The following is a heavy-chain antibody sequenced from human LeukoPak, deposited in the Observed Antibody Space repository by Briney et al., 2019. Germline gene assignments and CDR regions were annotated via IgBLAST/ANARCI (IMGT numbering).Heavy chain of an antibody. J-gene: IGHJ4*02. CDR1: GGSFSGYS. CDR2: VTHRGST. Sequence: PSETLSLTCAVYGGSFSGYSWSWICQPPGQGLEWIGVVTHRGSTTYNPSLKSRFTISVDSYKNQFSLKLSSVTAADTAVYFCARLRAHAYNYGFDYWGQGALVTVSS. V-gene: IGHV4-34*01. D-gene: IGHD5-24*01. CDR3: ARLRAHAYNYGFDY.